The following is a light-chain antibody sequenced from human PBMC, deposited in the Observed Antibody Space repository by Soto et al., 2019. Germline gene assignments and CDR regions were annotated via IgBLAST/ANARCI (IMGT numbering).Light chain of an antibody. Sequence: QSALTQPASVSGSPGQSITISCTGTSIDIGGYNYVSWYQHHPGKVPKLMLYEVTNRPSGVSDRFSGSKSGNTASLTISGLQAEDEADYYCTSYASSSILVFGGGTSSPS. CDR1: SIDIGGYNY. CDR2: EVT. V-gene: IGLV2-14*01. J-gene: IGLJ3*02. CDR3: TSYASSSILV.